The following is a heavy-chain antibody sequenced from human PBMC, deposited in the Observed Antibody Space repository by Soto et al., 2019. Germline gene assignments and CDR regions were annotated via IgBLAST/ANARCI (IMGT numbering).Heavy chain of an antibody. V-gene: IGHV4-34*01. Sequence: SETLSLTCAVYGGSFSGYYWSWIRQPPGKGLEWIGEINHSGSTNYNPSLKSRVTISVDTSKNQFPLKLSSVTAADTAVYYCARDVDIVATTYTDRPFRYFDYWGQGTLVTVSS. CDR2: INHSGST. J-gene: IGHJ4*02. CDR3: ARDVDIVATTYTDRPFRYFDY. CDR1: GGSFSGYY. D-gene: IGHD5-12*01.